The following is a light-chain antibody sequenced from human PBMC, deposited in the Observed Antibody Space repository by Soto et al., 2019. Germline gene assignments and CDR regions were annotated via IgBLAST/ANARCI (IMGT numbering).Light chain of an antibody. V-gene: IGLV2-8*01. CDR1: SSDVGSYNY. CDR2: EVT. J-gene: IGLJ2*01. CDR3: SSYAGSNNFVV. Sequence: QSALTQPPSASGSPGQSVTISCTGSSSDVGSYNYVSWYQQVPGKVPKLIIYEVTKRPSGVPDRFSGSKSGNTASLTVSGLQAEDEADYYCSSYAGSNNFVVFGGGTKLTVL.